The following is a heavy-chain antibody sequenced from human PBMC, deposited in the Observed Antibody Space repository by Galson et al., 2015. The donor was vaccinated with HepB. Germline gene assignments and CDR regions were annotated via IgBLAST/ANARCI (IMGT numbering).Heavy chain of an antibody. CDR1: GGTFSSYA. V-gene: IGHV1-69*10. Sequence: SVKVSCKASGGTFSSYAISWVRQAPGQGLEWMGGIIPILGIANYAQKFQGRVTITADKSTSTTYMELSSLRSEDPAVYYCARVGDWDSSGYSIGNYFDYWGQGTRVTVSS. CDR3: ARVGDWDSSGYSIGNYFDY. D-gene: IGHD3-22*01. J-gene: IGHJ4*02. CDR2: IIPILGIA.